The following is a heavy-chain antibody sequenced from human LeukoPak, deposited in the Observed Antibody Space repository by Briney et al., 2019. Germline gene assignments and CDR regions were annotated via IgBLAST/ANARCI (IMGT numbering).Heavy chain of an antibody. V-gene: IGHV4-39*01. CDR1: GGSISSSSYY. CDR3: GAGTDHYYYYYGMDV. Sequence: KTSETLSLTCTVSGGSISSSSYYWGWIRQPPGKGLEWIGSIYYSGSTYYNPSLKSRVTISVDTSKNLFSLKLSSVTAADTAVYYCGAGTDHYYYYYGMDVWGQGTTVTVSS. CDR2: IYYSGST. J-gene: IGHJ6*02. D-gene: IGHD6-19*01.